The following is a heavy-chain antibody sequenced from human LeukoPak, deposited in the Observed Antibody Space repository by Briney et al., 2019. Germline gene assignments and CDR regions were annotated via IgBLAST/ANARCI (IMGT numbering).Heavy chain of an antibody. D-gene: IGHD1-1*01. J-gene: IGHJ4*02. V-gene: IGHV4-59*08. Sequence: SETLSLTCTVSGGSITSYYWSWIRQPTGKGLEWIGYIYYSGSTNYNPSLKCRLTISVDTSKNQFSLKLSSVTAADTAVYYCARGRTWFDYWGQGTLVTVYS. CDR1: GGSITSYY. CDR2: IYYSGST. CDR3: ARGRTWFDY.